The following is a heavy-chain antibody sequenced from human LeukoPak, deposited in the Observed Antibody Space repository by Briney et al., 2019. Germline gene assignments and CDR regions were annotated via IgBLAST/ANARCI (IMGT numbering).Heavy chain of an antibody. D-gene: IGHD3-16*01. CDR1: GYSFTSYW. CDR3: ARPGQLGEYTPYYFDY. Sequence: GESLKISCKGSGYSFTSYWIGWVRQMTGKGLEWMGIIYPGDSDTRYSPSFQGQVTFSADKSISTAYLQWSSLKASDTAMYYCARPGQLGEYTPYYFDYWGQGTLVTVSS. J-gene: IGHJ4*02. V-gene: IGHV5-51*01. CDR2: IYPGDSDT.